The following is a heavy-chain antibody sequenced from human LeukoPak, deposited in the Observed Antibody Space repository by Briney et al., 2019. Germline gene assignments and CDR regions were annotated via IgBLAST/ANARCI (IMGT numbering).Heavy chain of an antibody. V-gene: IGHV3-48*03. D-gene: IGHD3-16*01. CDR1: TFTFSSYD. Sequence: QPGGSLRLSCTASTFTFSSYDINWVRQAPGKGLEWLSYISSSGITIYYADSVKGRFTISRDNARNSVYLQMNSLRAGYTAVYYCARDLVSGAYTFDFWGHGTMVTVSS. CDR2: ISSSGITI. CDR3: ARDLVSGAYTFDF. J-gene: IGHJ3*01.